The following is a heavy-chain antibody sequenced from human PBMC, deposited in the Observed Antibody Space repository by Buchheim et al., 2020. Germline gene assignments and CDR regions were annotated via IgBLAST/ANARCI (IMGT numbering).Heavy chain of an antibody. V-gene: IGHV3-21*01. Sequence: EVQLVESGGGLVKPGGSLRLSRAASGFTFSSYSMNWVRQAPGKGLEWVSSISSSSSYIYYADSVKGRFTISRDNAKNSLYLQMNSLRAEDTAVYYCARDETIVVVPAALDYWGQGTL. CDR3: ARDETIVVVPAALDY. CDR1: GFTFSSYS. J-gene: IGHJ4*02. D-gene: IGHD2-2*01. CDR2: ISSSSSYI.